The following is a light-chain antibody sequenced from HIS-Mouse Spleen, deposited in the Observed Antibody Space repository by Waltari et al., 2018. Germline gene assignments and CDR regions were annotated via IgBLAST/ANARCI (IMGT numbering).Light chain of an antibody. V-gene: IGLV2-8*01. CDR2: GVS. Sequence: QSALTQPPSASASPGQSVTISCTGTSSDVGGYNYVSWYQPHPGNAPKLMIYGVSKRPSGVPDRFSGSKSGNTASLTVSGLQAEDEADYYCSSYAGSNNLVFGGGTKLTVL. CDR3: SSYAGSNNLV. CDR1: SSDVGGYNY. J-gene: IGLJ2*01.